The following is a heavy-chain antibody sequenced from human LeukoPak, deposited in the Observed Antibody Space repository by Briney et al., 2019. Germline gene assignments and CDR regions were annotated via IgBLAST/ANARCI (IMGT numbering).Heavy chain of an antibody. V-gene: IGHV3-74*01. CDR1: GFTFSSYW. D-gene: IGHD2-2*01. CDR3: ASCSSTSCRDY. Sequence: GGSLRLSCAASGFTFSSYWMHWVRQAPGKGLVWVSRINNDGSSTSYADSVKGRFTISRDNAKNTLYLQMNSLRAEDTAVYYCASCSSTSCRDYWGQGTLVTVSS. CDR2: INNDGSST. J-gene: IGHJ4*02.